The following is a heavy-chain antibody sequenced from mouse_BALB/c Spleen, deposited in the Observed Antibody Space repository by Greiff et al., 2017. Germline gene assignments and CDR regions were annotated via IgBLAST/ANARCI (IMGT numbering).Heavy chain of an antibody. CDR1: GFTFSSYA. CDR2: ISSGGSYT. J-gene: IGHJ4*01. V-gene: IGHV5-9-4*01. Sequence: EVQRVESGGGLVKPGGSLKLSCAASGFTFSSYAMSWVRQSPEKRLEWVAEISSGGSYTYYPDTVTGRFTISRDNAKNTLYLEMSSLRSEDTAMYYCARGRDYYGSSYYAMDYWGQGTSVTVSS. D-gene: IGHD1-1*01. CDR3: ARGRDYYGSSYYAMDY.